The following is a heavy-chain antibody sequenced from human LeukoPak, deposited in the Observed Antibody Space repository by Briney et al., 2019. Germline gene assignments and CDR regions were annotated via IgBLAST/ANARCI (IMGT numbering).Heavy chain of an antibody. Sequence: GGSLRLSCAASGFTFSSYAMHWVRQAPGKGLEWVAVISYDGSNKYYADSVKGRFTISRDNSKNTLYLQMNSLRAEDTAVYYCARDLGGNEDCWGQGTLVTVSS. CDR1: GFTFSSYA. V-gene: IGHV3-30-3*01. D-gene: IGHD4-23*01. J-gene: IGHJ4*02. CDR3: ARDLGGNEDC. CDR2: ISYDGSNK.